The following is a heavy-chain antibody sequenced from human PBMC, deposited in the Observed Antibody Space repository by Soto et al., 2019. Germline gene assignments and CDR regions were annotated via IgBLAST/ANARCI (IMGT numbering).Heavy chain of an antibody. J-gene: IGHJ4*02. Sequence: GGSLRLSFAASGFTVSNTDITGVRQAPGKGLECVSVIYSGGNIYYADSVKGRFTISRDNSKNTLYLQMNSLRVEDTAVYYCARGGGGVPIDYWGQGALVTVSS. V-gene: IGHV3-66*01. D-gene: IGHD3-16*01. CDR1: GFTVSNTD. CDR3: ARGGGGVPIDY. CDR2: IYSGGNI.